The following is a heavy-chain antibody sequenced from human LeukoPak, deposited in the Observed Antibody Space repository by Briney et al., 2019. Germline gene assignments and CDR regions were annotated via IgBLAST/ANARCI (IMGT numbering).Heavy chain of an antibody. D-gene: IGHD3-22*01. CDR2: INPSGGST. J-gene: IGHJ5*02. V-gene: IGHV1-46*01. CDR1: GYTFTSYY. CDR3: ARRDNCDSSGYNWFDP. Sequence: ASVKVSCKASGYTFTSYYMHWVRQAPGQGLEWMGIINPSGGSTSYAQKFQGRVTMTRDTSTSTVYMELSSLRSEDTAVYYCARRDNCDSSGYNWFDPWGQGTLVTVSS.